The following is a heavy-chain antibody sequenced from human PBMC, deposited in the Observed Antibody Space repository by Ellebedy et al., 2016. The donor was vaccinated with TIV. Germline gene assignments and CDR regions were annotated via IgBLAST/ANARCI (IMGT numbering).Heavy chain of an antibody. CDR2: IKTDGSYI. V-gene: IGHV3-74*01. Sequence: PGGSLRLSCVASGFTFSTSWMHWVRQASGKGLVWVSRIKTDGSYITYADSVKGRFTISRDNAKNTLYLQMNSLRAEDTAVYYCAAKGSGYFDLWGRGTLVTVSS. CDR1: GFTFSTSW. D-gene: IGHD2-15*01. J-gene: IGHJ2*01. CDR3: AAKGSGYFDL.